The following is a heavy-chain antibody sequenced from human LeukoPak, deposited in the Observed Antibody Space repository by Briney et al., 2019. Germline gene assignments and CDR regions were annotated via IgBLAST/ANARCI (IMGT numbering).Heavy chain of an antibody. CDR2: INHSGST. CDR1: GGSFSGYH. J-gene: IGHJ5*02. Sequence: PSETLSLTWAVYGGSFSGYHWSWIRQPPGKGLEWIGEINHSGSTNYNPSLKSRVTISVDTSKNQFSLKLSSVTAADTAVYYCARAHCSSTSCSRGSWFDPWGQGTLVTVSS. V-gene: IGHV4-34*01. CDR3: ARAHCSSTSCSRGSWFDP. D-gene: IGHD2-2*01.